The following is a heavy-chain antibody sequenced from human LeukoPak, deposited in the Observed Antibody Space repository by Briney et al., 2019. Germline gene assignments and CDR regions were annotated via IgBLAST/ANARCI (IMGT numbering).Heavy chain of an antibody. CDR1: GGSISSGGYY. CDR3: AREYCSSTSCHYFDY. D-gene: IGHD2-2*01. V-gene: IGHV4-30-2*01. CDR2: VYHSGST. J-gene: IGHJ4*02. Sequence: SETLSLTCTVSGGSISSGGYYWSWIRQPPGKGLEWIGYVYHSGSTYSNPSLKSRLTVSVDRSKNQFSLKLSSVTAADTAVYYCAREYCSSTSCHYFDYWGQGTLVTVSS.